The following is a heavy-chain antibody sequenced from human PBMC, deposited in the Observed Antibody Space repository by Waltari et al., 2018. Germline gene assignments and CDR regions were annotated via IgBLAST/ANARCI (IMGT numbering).Heavy chain of an antibody. CDR3: ARDTKVRGVILYYYYGMDV. J-gene: IGHJ6*02. V-gene: IGHV3-48*03. D-gene: IGHD3-10*01. CDR1: GFTFSSYE. CDR2: ISSSSSTI. Sequence: EVQLVESGGGLVQPGGSLRLSCAASGFTFSSYEMNWVRQAPGTGREWVSYISSSSSTIYYAESVKGRFTIPRDNAKNSLYLQMNSLRAEDTAVYYCARDTKVRGVILYYYYGMDVWGQGTTVTVSS.